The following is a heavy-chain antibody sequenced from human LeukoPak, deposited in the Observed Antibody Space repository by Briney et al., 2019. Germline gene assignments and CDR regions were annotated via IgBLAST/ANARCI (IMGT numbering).Heavy chain of an antibody. J-gene: IGHJ6*02. D-gene: IGHD4-11*01. Sequence: ASVKVSCKASGGTFSSYAISWVRQAPGQGLEWMGGIIPIFGTANYAQKFQGRVTITADESTSTAYMELSSLRSEDTAVYYCARVYGNYYPFYYYGMDVWGQGTTVTVSS. CDR2: IIPIFGTA. CDR3: ARVYGNYYPFYYYGMDV. CDR1: GGTFSSYA. V-gene: IGHV1-69*01.